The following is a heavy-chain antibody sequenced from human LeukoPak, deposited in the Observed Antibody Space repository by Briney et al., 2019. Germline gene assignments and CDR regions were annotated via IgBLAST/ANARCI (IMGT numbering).Heavy chain of an antibody. CDR3: ARGFQLYYYDSSGFRGVDYFDD. D-gene: IGHD3-22*01. V-gene: IGHV3-33*01. CDR1: GFTFSSYG. Sequence: PGRSLRLSCAASGFTFSSYGMHWVRQAPGKGLEWVAVIWYDGSNKYYADSVKGRFTISRDNSKNTLYLQMNSLRAEDTAVYYCARGFQLYYYDSSGFRGVDYFDDWGQGTLVTVSS. CDR2: IWYDGSNK. J-gene: IGHJ4*02.